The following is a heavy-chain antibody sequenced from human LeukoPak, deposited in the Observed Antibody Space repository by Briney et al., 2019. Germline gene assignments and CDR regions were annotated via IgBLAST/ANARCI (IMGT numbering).Heavy chain of an antibody. D-gene: IGHD6-13*01. J-gene: IGHJ6*02. CDR2: ISAYNGNT. V-gene: IGHV1-18*01. Sequence: ASVKVSCKASGYTFTSYGISWVRQAPGQGLEWMGWISAYNGNTSYAQKLQGRVTMTTDTSTSTAYMELRSLRSDDTAVYYCARDLPIAAAGTIHYYYYYGMDVWGQGTTVTVSS. CDR1: GYTFTSYG. CDR3: ARDLPIAAAGTIHYYYYYGMDV.